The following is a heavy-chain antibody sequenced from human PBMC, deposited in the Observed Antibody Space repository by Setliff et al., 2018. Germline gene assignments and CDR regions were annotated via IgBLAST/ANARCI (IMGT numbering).Heavy chain of an antibody. Sequence: KTSETLSLTCAVSGGSISSSNWWSWVRQAPGKGLEWIGEIYHTGSTNYNPSLKSRVTISVDTSKNQFSLKLSSVTAADTAVYYCARVALVVVIRNAFDIWGQGTMVTV. J-gene: IGHJ3*02. D-gene: IGHD2-21*01. CDR2: IYHTGST. CDR1: GGSISSSNW. CDR3: ARVALVVVIRNAFDI. V-gene: IGHV4-4*02.